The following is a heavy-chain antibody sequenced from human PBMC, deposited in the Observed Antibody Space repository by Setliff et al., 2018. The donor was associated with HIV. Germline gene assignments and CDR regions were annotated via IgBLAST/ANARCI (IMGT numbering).Heavy chain of an antibody. Sequence: PSETLSLTCTVSGDSISSDFYWGWIRQPPGKGLEWIGSIYYSGSTYYSPSLKSRVTISVDTSKNQFSLTLTSVTAADTAVYYCARQQHSSDLKIWNYWGQGTLVTVSS. CDR2: IYYSGST. J-gene: IGHJ4*02. CDR1: GDSISSDFY. D-gene: IGHD6-13*01. V-gene: IGHV4-38-2*02. CDR3: ARQQHSSDLKIWNY.